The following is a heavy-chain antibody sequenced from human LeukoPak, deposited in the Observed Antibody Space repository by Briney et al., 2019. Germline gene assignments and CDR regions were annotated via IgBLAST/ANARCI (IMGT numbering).Heavy chain of an antibody. Sequence: PSETLSLTCTVSGGSISSSSYYWGWIRQPPGKGLEWIVGIYYSGSTYYNPSLKSRVTISVDTSKNQFSLKLSSVTAADTAVYYCARLGAMAFFDYWGQGTLVTVSS. CDR2: IYYSGST. D-gene: IGHD1-26*01. V-gene: IGHV4-39*01. CDR1: GGSISSSSYY. CDR3: ARLGAMAFFDY. J-gene: IGHJ4*02.